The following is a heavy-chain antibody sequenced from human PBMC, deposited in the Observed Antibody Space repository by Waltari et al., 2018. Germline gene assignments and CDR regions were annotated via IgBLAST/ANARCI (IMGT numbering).Heavy chain of an antibody. Sequence: QVQLQQWGAGLLKPSETPSLTCAVYDGSFSGYFWSWIRQSPGKGLEWIGQINRDGSNIYNPSLKSRVAMSVDTLKSQISPRLTSVTAADAAVYYCARVGDYHGSGRFGLDVWGQGTRVTVSS. CDR1: DGSFSGYF. CDR2: INRDGSN. V-gene: IGHV4-34*01. J-gene: IGHJ6*02. D-gene: IGHD3-10*01. CDR3: ARVGDYHGSGRFGLDV.